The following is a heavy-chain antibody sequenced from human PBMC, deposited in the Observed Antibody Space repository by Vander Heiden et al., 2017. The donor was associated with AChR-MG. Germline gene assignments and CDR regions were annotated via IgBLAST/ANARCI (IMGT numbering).Heavy chain of an antibody. Sequence: QVQLQESGPGLVKPSETLSLTCTVSGGSISSYYWSWIRQPPGKGLEWIGYIYYSGSTNYNPSLKSRVTISVDTSKNQFSLKLSSVTAADTAVYYCARIDRRGGATTIDYWGQGTLVTVFS. CDR1: GGSISSYY. J-gene: IGHJ4*02. V-gene: IGHV4-59*01. D-gene: IGHD1-26*01. CDR2: IYYSGST. CDR3: ARIDRRGGATTIDY.